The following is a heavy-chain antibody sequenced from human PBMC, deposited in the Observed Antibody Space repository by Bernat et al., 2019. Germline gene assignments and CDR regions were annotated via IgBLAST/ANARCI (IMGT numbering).Heavy chain of an antibody. J-gene: IGHJ6*03. CDR3: ARHPNYDFWGGSPHMDV. V-gene: IGHV1-18*01. D-gene: IGHD3-3*01. Sequence: QVQLVQSGAEVKKPGASVKVSCKASGYTFTSYGISWVRQAPGQGLEWMGWISAYNGNTNYAQKLQGRVTMTTDTSTSTAYMELRSLRSDDTAVYYCARHPNYDFWGGSPHMDVWGKGTTVTVSS. CDR2: ISAYNGNT. CDR1: GYTFTSYG.